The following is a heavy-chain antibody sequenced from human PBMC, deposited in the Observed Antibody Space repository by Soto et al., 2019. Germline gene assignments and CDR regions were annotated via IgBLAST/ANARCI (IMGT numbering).Heavy chain of an antibody. CDR3: ATSRGNFFDP. J-gene: IGHJ5*02. V-gene: IGHV4-39*07. CDR1: GGSISSNNYY. D-gene: IGHD1-7*01. CDR2: IYYSGST. Sequence: SETLSLTCTVSGGSISSNNYYWGWIRQPPGKGLEWIGSIYYSGSTIYNPSLKSRVIISVDTSKNQFSLKLSSVTAADTAIYHCATSRGNFFDPWGQGTQVTVSS.